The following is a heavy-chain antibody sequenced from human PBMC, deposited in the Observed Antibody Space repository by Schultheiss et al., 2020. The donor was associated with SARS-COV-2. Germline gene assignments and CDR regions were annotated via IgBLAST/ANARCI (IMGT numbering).Heavy chain of an antibody. V-gene: IGHV4-4*02. Sequence: GSLRLSCAVSGGSISSSNWWSWVRQPPGKGLEWIGEIYHSGSTNYNPSLKSRVTISVDKSKNQFSLKLSSVTAADTAVYYCARGEVAGATFDYWGQGTLVTVSS. CDR3: ARGEVAGATFDY. CDR2: IYHSGST. J-gene: IGHJ4*02. CDR1: GGSISSSNW. D-gene: IGHD2-15*01.